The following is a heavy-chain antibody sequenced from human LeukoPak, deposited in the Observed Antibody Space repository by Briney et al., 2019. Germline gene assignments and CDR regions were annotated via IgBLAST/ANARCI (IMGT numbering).Heavy chain of an antibody. CDR1: GGSISSSSYY. V-gene: IGHV4-39*07. CDR2: IYYSGST. J-gene: IGHJ4*02. CDR3: ARDGPRQNFDY. Sequence: PSETLSLTCTVSGGSISSSSYYWGWIRQPPGKGLEWIGSIYYSGSTYYNPSPKSRVTISVDTSKNQFSLKLSSVTAADTAVYYCARDGPRQNFDYWGQGTLVTVSS.